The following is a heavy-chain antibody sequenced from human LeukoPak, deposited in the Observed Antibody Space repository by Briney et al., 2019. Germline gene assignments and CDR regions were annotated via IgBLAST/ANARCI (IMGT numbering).Heavy chain of an antibody. Sequence: PGGSLRLSCAASGFAFSGYAMRWVRQAPGKGLEWVSTSSGSGAYTYYADSVKGRFTISRDNSKNTLSLQMNSLRAEDTAVYYCAKDMRGYYRPIDYWGQGTLVTVSS. V-gene: IGHV3-23*01. CDR2: SSGSGAYT. CDR3: AKDMRGYYRPIDY. D-gene: IGHD3-3*01. CDR1: GFAFSGYA. J-gene: IGHJ4*02.